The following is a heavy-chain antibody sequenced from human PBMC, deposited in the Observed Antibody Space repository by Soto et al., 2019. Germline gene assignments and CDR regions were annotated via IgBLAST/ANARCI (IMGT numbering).Heavy chain of an antibody. CDR3: ARLSGSCQSWFDP. D-gene: IGHD6-13*01. V-gene: IGHV4-31*03. Sequence: QVQLQESGPGLVKPSQTLSLTCIVSGGSISSNDFYWSWIRQHPGKALEWIGHIYYSGNTYYNPSLKVRITMFVDTSKNQFTLEVSSVIAADTAVYYCARLSGSCQSWFDPWGQGTLVTVSS. J-gene: IGHJ5*02. CDR1: GGSISSNDFY. CDR2: IYYSGNT.